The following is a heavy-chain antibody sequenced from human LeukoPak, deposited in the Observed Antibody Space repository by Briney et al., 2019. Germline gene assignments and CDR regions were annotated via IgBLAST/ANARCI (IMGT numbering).Heavy chain of an antibody. J-gene: IGHJ5*02. Sequence: LPGGSLRLSCAASGFTVSSNYMSWVRQAPGKGLEWVSVIYSGGSTYYADPVKGRFTISRHNSKNTLYLQMNSLRAEDTAVYYCAREWGYDILTGYYNFGWFDPWGQGTQVTVSS. D-gene: IGHD3-9*01. CDR2: IYSGGST. CDR1: GFTVSSNY. CDR3: AREWGYDILTGYYNFGWFDP. V-gene: IGHV3-53*04.